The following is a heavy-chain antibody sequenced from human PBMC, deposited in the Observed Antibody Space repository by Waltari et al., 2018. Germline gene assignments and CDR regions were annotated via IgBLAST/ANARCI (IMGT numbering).Heavy chain of an antibody. V-gene: IGHV1-2*06. Sequence: QVQLVQSGAEGKKPGASVQVSCKAAGYNVTGHYMPRVRQAPGQGLEWMGRINPNSGGKNYAQKFQGRVTMTRDSSISTAYMELSRLRSDDTAVYYCASYGWGGAVDYWGQGTLVTVSS. CDR1: GYNVTGHY. CDR2: INPNSGGK. CDR3: ASYGWGGAVDY. J-gene: IGHJ4*02. D-gene: IGHD3-10*01.